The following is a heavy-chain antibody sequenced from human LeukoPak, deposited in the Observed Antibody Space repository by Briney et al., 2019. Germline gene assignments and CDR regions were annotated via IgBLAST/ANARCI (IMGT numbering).Heavy chain of an antibody. CDR3: ARGVVFGYWYFDL. J-gene: IGHJ2*01. D-gene: IGHD2-21*01. CDR1: GGSISSGGYY. V-gene: IGHV4-31*03. Sequence: SETLSLTCTVSGGSISSGGYYWSWIRQYPGKGLEWIGYIYYSGSTYYNPSLKSRVTISVDTSKNQSSLKLSSVTAADSAVYYCARGVVFGYWYFDLWGRGTLVTVSS. CDR2: IYYSGST.